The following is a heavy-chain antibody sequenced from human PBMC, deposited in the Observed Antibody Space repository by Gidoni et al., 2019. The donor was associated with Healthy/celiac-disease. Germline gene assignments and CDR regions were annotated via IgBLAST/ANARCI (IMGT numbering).Heavy chain of an antibody. J-gene: IGHJ4*02. Sequence: EVQLVQSGAEGKKPGESMKISCKGSGYSCTSYWIGWVRQMPGKGLGWMGIIYPGDSATRYSPSFQGQVTISADKSISTAYLQWSSLKASDTAMYYCARHSMNYDILTGPFDYWGQGTLVTVSS. CDR1: GYSCTSYW. CDR2: IYPGDSAT. V-gene: IGHV5-51*01. CDR3: ARHSMNYDILTGPFDY. D-gene: IGHD3-9*01.